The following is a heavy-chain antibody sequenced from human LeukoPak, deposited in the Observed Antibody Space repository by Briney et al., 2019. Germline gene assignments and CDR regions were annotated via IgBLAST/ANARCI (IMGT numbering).Heavy chain of an antibody. Sequence: GGSLRLSCAASGLTFNTYAMHWARQAPGKGLEWVAVISYDGSKKFYADSVKGRFTISRDKLNDMLYLQMSSLRDDDTGVYYCTRSGRGAFFKAYFDYWGQGTLVTVSS. CDR1: GLTFNTYA. CDR2: ISYDGSKK. D-gene: IGHD2/OR15-2a*01. CDR3: TRSGRGAFFKAYFDY. J-gene: IGHJ4*02. V-gene: IGHV3-30*07.